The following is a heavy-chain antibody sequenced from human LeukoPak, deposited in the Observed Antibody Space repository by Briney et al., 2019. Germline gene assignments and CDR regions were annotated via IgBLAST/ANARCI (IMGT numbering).Heavy chain of an antibody. CDR1: GFTFSDYY. CDR2: ISSSSTYT. D-gene: IGHD3-22*01. CDR3: ARLLGGMIVAAY. J-gene: IGHJ4*02. V-gene: IGHV3-11*03. Sequence: GGSLRLSCAASGFTFSDYYMGWIRQAPGRGLEWVSYISSSSTYTNYADSVKGRFTISRDNAKNSLYLQMNSLRAEDTALYYCARLLGGMIVAAYWGQGTLVTVSS.